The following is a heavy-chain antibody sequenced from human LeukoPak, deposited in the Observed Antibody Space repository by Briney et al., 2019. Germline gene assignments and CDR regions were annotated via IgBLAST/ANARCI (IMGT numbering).Heavy chain of an antibody. Sequence: GGSLRLSCAASGFTFSSYWMNWVRQAPGKGLEWVANINQDESEKYYVDSVKGRFTMSRDNSKNTLYLQMNSLRAEDTALYYCARVYYGSGSLHYYYYYMDVWGTGTTVTISS. CDR2: INQDESEK. V-gene: IGHV3-7*03. J-gene: IGHJ6*03. D-gene: IGHD3-10*01. CDR3: ARVYYGSGSLHYYYYYMDV. CDR1: GFTFSSYW.